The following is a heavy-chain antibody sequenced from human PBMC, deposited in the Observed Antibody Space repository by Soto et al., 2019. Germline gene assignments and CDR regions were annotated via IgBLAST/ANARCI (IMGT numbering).Heavy chain of an antibody. Sequence: SETLSLTCAVSGGSISSSNWWSWVRQPPGKGLEWIGEIYHSGSTNYNPSLKSRVTISVDKSKNQFSLRLYSVTAADTAVYYCVRGPYNYNSRYFDYWGQGTLVTVSS. D-gene: IGHD1-1*01. CDR1: GGSISSSNW. J-gene: IGHJ4*02. CDR2: IYHSGST. CDR3: VRGPYNYNSRYFDY. V-gene: IGHV4-4*02.